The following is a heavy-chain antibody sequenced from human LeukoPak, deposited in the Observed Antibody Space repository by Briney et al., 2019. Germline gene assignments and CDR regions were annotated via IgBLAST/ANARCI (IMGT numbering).Heavy chain of an antibody. CDR1: GFTFSSYG. Sequence: AGGSLRLSCAASGFTFSSYGMHWVRQAPGKGLEWVAVISYDGSNKYYADSVKGRFTISRDNSKNTLYLQMNSLRAEDTAVYYCAKDQYDSSIFDYWGQGTLVTVSS. J-gene: IGHJ4*02. D-gene: IGHD3-22*01. CDR2: ISYDGSNK. V-gene: IGHV3-30*18. CDR3: AKDQYDSSIFDY.